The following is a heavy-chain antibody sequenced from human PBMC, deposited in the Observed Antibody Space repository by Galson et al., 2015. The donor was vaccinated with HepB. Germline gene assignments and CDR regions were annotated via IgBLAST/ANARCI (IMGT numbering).Heavy chain of an antibody. J-gene: IGHJ3*02. CDR3: ATLYVLRYFDQDAFDI. D-gene: IGHD3-9*01. CDR2: ISSSSSTI. V-gene: IGHV3-48*04. Sequence: SLRLSCAASGFTFSSYSMNWVRQAPGKGLEWVSYISSSSSTIYYADSVKGRFTISRDNAKNSLYLQMNSLRAEDTAVYYCATLYVLRYFDQDAFDIWGQGTMVTVSS. CDR1: GFTFSSYS.